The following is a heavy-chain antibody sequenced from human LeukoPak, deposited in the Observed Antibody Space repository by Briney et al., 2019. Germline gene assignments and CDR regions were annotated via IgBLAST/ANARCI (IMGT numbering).Heavy chain of an antibody. V-gene: IGHV4-31*03. Sequence: SQTLSLTCTVSAGSISSGGYYWSWIRQHPGKGLEWIGYIYYSGSTYYNPSLKSRVTISVDTSKNQFSLKLSSVTAADTAVYYCARERCSGGSCYSGRWGQGTLVTVSS. CDR2: IYYSGST. J-gene: IGHJ4*02. CDR3: ARERCSGGSCYSGR. CDR1: AGSISSGGYY. D-gene: IGHD2-15*01.